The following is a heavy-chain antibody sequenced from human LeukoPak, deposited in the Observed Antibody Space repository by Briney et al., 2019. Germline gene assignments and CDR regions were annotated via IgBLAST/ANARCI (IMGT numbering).Heavy chain of an antibody. CDR1: GGSISSSSYY. Sequence: PSETLSLTCTVSGGSISSSSYYWGWIRQPPGKGLEWIGSIYYSGSTYYNPSLKSRVTISVDTSKNQFSLKLSSVTAADTAVYYCAREGQIAAAVDYWGQGTLVTVSS. V-gene: IGHV4-39*07. CDR2: IYYSGST. D-gene: IGHD6-13*01. J-gene: IGHJ4*02. CDR3: AREGQIAAAVDY.